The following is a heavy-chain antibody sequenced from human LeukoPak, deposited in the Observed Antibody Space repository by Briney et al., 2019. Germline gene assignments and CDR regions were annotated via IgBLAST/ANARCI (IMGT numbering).Heavy chain of an antibody. J-gene: IGHJ5*02. CDR3: ARGLGATYRGSYHGWLDP. Sequence: SETLSLTCAVYGGSFSGYYWSWIRQPPGKGLEWIGEINHSGSTNYNPSLKSRVTISVDTSKNQFSLKLSSVTAADTAVYYCARGLGATYRGSYHGWLDPWGQGTLVTVSS. V-gene: IGHV4-34*01. D-gene: IGHD1-26*01. CDR1: GGSFSGYY. CDR2: INHSGST.